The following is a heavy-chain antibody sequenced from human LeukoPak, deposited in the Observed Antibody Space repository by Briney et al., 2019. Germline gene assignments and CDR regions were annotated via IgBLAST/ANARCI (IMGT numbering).Heavy chain of an antibody. CDR3: ASGNAFDI. J-gene: IGHJ3*02. Sequence: GGSLRLSCAASGFTFSNYDMHWVRQAPGKGLDWVAFIRYDGRNKYYADSVKGRFTISRDNSKNTLYLQMNSLRAEDTAVYYCASGNAFDIWGQGTMVTVSS. D-gene: IGHD1-14*01. V-gene: IGHV3-30*02. CDR1: GFTFSNYD. CDR2: IRYDGRNK.